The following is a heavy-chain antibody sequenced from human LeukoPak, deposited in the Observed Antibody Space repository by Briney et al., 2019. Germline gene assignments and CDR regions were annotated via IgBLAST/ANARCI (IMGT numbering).Heavy chain of an antibody. V-gene: IGHV1-2*02. CDR2: INPNSGGT. CDR1: GYTFTGYY. Sequence: ASVKVSCKASGYTFTGYYMHWVRQAPGQGLEWMGWINPNSGGTNYAQKFQGRVTMTRDTSISTAYMELSSLRSEDTAVYYCARVALGVYDAFDIWGQGTMVTVSS. D-gene: IGHD3-16*01. CDR3: ARVALGVYDAFDI. J-gene: IGHJ3*02.